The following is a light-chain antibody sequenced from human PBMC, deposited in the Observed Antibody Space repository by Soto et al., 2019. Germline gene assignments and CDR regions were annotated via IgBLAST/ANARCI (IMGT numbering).Light chain of an antibody. CDR1: SSDVGGYDY. V-gene: IGLV2-14*01. CDR2: DVS. CDR3: SSHTSSSTSYV. J-gene: IGLJ1*01. Sequence: QSVLTQPASVSGSPGQSITISCTGSSSDVGGYDYVSWYQHQPGKAPKLMIYDVSNRPSGVSNRFSGSKSANTASLTISGLQAEDEADYYCSSHTSSSTSYVFGTGTKLTVL.